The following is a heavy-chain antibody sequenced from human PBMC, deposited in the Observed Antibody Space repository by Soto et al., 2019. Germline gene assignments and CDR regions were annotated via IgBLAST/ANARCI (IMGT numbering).Heavy chain of an antibody. D-gene: IGHD5-18*01. CDR3: ASAFVRGYSYGLDY. CDR2: INHSGST. J-gene: IGHJ4*02. Sequence: PSETLSLTCAVYGGSFSGYYWSWIRQPPGKGLEWIGEINHSGSTNYNPSLKSRVTISVDTSKNQFSLKLSSVTAADTAVYYCASAFVRGYSYGLDYWGQGTLVTVSS. V-gene: IGHV4-34*01. CDR1: GGSFSGYY.